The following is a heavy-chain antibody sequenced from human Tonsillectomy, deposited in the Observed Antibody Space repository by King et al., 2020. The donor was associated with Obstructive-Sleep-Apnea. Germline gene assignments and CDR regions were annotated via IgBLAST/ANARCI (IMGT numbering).Heavy chain of an antibody. D-gene: IGHD6-19*01. V-gene: IGHV3-23*04. CDR2: LSGTGGRT. CDR3: AIVAVADDGFDN. J-gene: IGHJ3*02. Sequence: VQLVESGGDLVQPGGSLRLSCAASGFAFSTYAMNWVRQAPGKGLEYVSSLSGTGGRTYYADSVKGRFTISRDNSRSTLFLQMNGLRVEDTALYFCAIVAVADDGFDNW. CDR1: GFAFSTYA.